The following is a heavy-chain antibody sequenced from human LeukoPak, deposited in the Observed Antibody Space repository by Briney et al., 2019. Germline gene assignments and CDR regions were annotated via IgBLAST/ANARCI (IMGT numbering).Heavy chain of an antibody. CDR3: ARGHWGSYHADY. J-gene: IGHJ4*02. V-gene: IGHV1-8*01. Sequence: ASVKVSCKASGYTFTSYDINWVRQATGQGLEWMGWMNPNSGNTGYAQKFQGRVTMTRNTSISTAYMELSSLRSEDTAVYYCARGHWGSYHADYWGQGTLVTVSS. CDR1: GYTFTSYD. CDR2: MNPNSGNT. D-gene: IGHD3-16*02.